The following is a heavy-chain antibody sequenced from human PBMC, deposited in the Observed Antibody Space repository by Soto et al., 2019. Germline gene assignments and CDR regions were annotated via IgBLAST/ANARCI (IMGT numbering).Heavy chain of an antibody. CDR2: INHSGST. V-gene: IGHV4-34*01. Sequence: SETLSLTCAVYGGSFSGYYWSWIRQPPGKGLEWIGEINHSGSTNYNPSLKSRVTISVDTSKNQFSLKLSSVTAADTAVYYCATPSTVTTRNGYWGQGTLVTVSS. J-gene: IGHJ4*02. CDR1: GGSFSGYY. D-gene: IGHD4-17*01. CDR3: ATPSTVTTRNGY.